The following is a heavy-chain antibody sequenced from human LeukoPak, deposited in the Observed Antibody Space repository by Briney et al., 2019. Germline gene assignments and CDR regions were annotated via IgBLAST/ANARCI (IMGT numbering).Heavy chain of an antibody. CDR2: INSDGSIT. CDR1: GFTFFSYW. CDR3: ARTRDGYNTNWFDP. D-gene: IGHD5-24*01. J-gene: IGHJ5*02. Sequence: AGGSLRLSCAASGFTFFSYWMYWVRQAPGKGLVWVSHINSDGSITSYADSVRGRFTISRDNAKNSLYLQMNSLRAEDTAVYYCARTRDGYNTNWFDPWGQGTLVTVSS. V-gene: IGHV3-74*01.